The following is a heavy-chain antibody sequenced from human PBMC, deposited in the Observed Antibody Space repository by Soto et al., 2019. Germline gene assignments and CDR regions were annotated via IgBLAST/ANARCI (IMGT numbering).Heavy chain of an antibody. CDR3: ESVTFGGILLAH. Sequence: PSETLSLTCTVSAASFSKYYWAWIRQCPGKGLEWIGYIYFNGNTNYNPSLKRRVTMSIDTSKKQFSLNLSSVTAADTAVYYCESVTFGGILLAHWGQGALVTVSS. D-gene: IGHD3-16*01. CDR1: AASFSKYY. V-gene: IGHV4-59*01. J-gene: IGHJ4*02. CDR2: IYFNGNT.